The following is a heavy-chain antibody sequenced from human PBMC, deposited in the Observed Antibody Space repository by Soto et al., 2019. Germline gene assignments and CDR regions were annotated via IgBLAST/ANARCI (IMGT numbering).Heavy chain of an antibody. CDR1: GFIFTDYS. CDR3: ARDPSDLWEPGQYFQH. J-gene: IGHJ1*01. Sequence: GGSLRLSCAASGFIFTDYSVNWVRQAPGKGLEWVSSISSTGRYINYADSVKGRFTISRDNAKNSLYLQMDSLRAEDTAVYYCARDPSDLWEPGQYFQHWGQGTLVTVSS. D-gene: IGHD1-26*01. CDR2: ISSTGRYI. V-gene: IGHV3-21*01.